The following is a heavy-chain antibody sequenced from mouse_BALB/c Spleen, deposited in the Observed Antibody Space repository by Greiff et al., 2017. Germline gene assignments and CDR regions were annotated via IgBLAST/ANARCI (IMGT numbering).Heavy chain of an antibody. J-gene: IGHJ3*01. CDR1: GFAFSSYD. Sequence: EVQLVESGGGLVKPGGSLKLSCAASGFAFSSYDMSWVRQTPEKRLEWVAYISSGGGSTYYPDTVKGRFTISRDNAKNTLYLQMSSLKSEDTAMYYCARRDYGDFAYWGQGTLVTVSA. CDR3: ARRDYGDFAY. V-gene: IGHV5-12-1*01. D-gene: IGHD2-4*01. CDR2: ISSGGGST.